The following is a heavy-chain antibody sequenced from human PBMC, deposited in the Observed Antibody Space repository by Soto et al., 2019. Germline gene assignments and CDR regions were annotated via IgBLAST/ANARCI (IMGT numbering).Heavy chain of an antibody. D-gene: IGHD3-22*01. CDR2: ISAYNGNT. Sequence: ASVKVSCKASGYTFTSYGISWVRQAPGQGLEWMGWISAYNGNTNYAQKLQGRVTMTTDTSTSTAYMELRSLRSDDTAVYYCARATYKYDSSGFFSLASFDYWGQGTLVTVSS. J-gene: IGHJ4*02. CDR3: ARATYKYDSSGFFSLASFDY. V-gene: IGHV1-18*01. CDR1: GYTFTSYG.